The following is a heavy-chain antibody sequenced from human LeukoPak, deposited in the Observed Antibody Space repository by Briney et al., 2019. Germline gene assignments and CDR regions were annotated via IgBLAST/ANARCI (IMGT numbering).Heavy chain of an antibody. J-gene: IGHJ3*02. Sequence: SETLSLTCAVYGGSFSGYYWSWIRQPPGKGLEWIGEINHSGSTNYNPSLKSRVTISVDTSKHQFSLKLSSVTAADTAVYYCARLMITFGGVIVWAFDIWGQGTMVTVSS. V-gene: IGHV4-34*01. D-gene: IGHD3-16*02. CDR2: INHSGST. CDR3: ARLMITFGGVIVWAFDI. CDR1: GGSFSGYY.